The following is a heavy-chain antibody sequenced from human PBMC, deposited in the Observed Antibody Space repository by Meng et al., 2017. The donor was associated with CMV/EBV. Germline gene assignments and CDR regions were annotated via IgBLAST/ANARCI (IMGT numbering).Heavy chain of an antibody. CDR3: AKDGGGVITIFGVANPTGGFDP. D-gene: IGHD3-3*01. V-gene: IGHV3-23*01. CDR2: ISGNSGST. CDR1: GFTFNIYA. Sequence: GESLKISCATSGFTFNIYAITWVRQAPGKGLEWVSSISGNSGSTYYADSVKGRFTISRDNSKNTLYLQMNSLRAEDTAVYYCAKDGGGVITIFGVANPTGGFDPWGQGTLVTVSS. J-gene: IGHJ5*02.